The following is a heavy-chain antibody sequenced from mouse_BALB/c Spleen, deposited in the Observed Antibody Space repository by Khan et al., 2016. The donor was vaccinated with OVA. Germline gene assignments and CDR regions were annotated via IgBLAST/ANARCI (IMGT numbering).Heavy chain of an antibody. V-gene: IGHV1S81*02. Sequence: QVQLQQSGAELVKPGASVKLSCKASGYTFTSYYMYWLKQRPGQGLEWIGEINPSNGGTNFNEKFKSKATLTVDKSSSTAYMQLSSLTSEDSAVXDCTRRGTARATLWFAYWGQGTHVTVSA. CDR2: INPSNGGT. D-gene: IGHD3-2*01. J-gene: IGHJ3*01. CDR3: TRRGTARATLWFAY. CDR1: GYTFTSYY.